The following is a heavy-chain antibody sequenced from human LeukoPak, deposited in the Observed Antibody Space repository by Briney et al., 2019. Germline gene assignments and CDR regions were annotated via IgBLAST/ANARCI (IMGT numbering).Heavy chain of an antibody. Sequence: GGSLRLSCAASGFTFSSYWMHWVRQDPGKGLVWVSRIYSDGSSTSYGDSVRGRFTISRDNAKNTLYLQMNSLRAEDTAVYYCARGGGYSYGSLDQWGQGALVTVSS. CDR2: IYSDGSST. J-gene: IGHJ4*02. D-gene: IGHD5-18*01. CDR1: GFTFSSYW. CDR3: ARGGGYSYGSLDQ. V-gene: IGHV3-74*01.